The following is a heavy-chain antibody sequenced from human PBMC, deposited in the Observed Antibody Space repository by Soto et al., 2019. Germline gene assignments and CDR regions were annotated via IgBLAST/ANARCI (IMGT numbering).Heavy chain of an antibody. Sequence: QVQLQESGPGLVKPSETLSLTCTVSGGSISSYYWSWIRQPPGKGLEWIGYIYYSGSTNYNPSLKSRVTISVDTSKNQFSLKLSSVTAADTAVYYCARDSYGRNMGAIDPWGQGTLVTVSS. CDR3: ARDSYGRNMGAIDP. CDR2: IYYSGST. CDR1: GGSISSYY. V-gene: IGHV4-59*01. J-gene: IGHJ5*02. D-gene: IGHD1-26*01.